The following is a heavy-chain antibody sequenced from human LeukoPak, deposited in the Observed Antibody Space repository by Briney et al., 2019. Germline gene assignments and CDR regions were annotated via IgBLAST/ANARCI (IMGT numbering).Heavy chain of an antibody. Sequence: GGSLRLSCAASGFTFSSYGMHWVRQAPGKGLEWVAVIWYDGSNKYYADSVKGRFTISRDNSKNTLYLQMNSLRAEDTAVYYCARDWGCSGGSCTNLDYWGQGTLVTVSS. CDR1: GFTFSSYG. J-gene: IGHJ4*02. CDR3: ARDWGCSGGSCTNLDY. V-gene: IGHV3-30*19. CDR2: IWYDGSNK. D-gene: IGHD2-15*01.